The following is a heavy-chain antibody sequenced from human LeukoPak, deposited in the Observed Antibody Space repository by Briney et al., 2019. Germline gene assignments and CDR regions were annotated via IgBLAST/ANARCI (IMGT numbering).Heavy chain of an antibody. CDR2: ISYDGSNK. Sequence: PGGSLRLSCAASGFTFSHYAMHWVRQAPGKGLEWVAVISYDGSNKYYADSVKGRFTISRDNSKNTLYLQMNSLRAEDTAVYYCARGDCSGGSCEAAFDIWGQGTMVTVSS. J-gene: IGHJ3*02. CDR1: GFTFSHYA. V-gene: IGHV3-30-3*01. CDR3: ARGDCSGGSCEAAFDI. D-gene: IGHD2-15*01.